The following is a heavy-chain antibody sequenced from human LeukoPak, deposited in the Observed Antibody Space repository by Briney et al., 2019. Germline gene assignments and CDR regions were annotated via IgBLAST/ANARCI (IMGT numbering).Heavy chain of an antibody. D-gene: IGHD4-11*01. V-gene: IGHV1-69*04. J-gene: IGHJ4*02. CDR1: GGTFSSYA. CDR2: IIPFLGIA. CDR3: ARALTRLPVDY. Sequence: SVKVSCKASGGTFSSYAVSWVRQFPGQRLEWMGRIIPFLGIANYAQNFQGRVTITADKSTSTTNMELSSLRSEDTAVYYCARALTRLPVDYWGQGTLVTVSS.